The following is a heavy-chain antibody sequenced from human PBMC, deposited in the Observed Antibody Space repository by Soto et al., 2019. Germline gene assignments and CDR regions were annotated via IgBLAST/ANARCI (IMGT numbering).Heavy chain of an antibody. CDR2: IYYSGST. CDR3: ARGILNWFAP. V-gene: IGHV4-39*01. Sequence: SETLSLTCTVSGGSISSSSYYWGWIRQPPGKGLEWIGSIYYSGSTYYNPSLKSRVTISVDTSKNQFSLKLSSVTAADTAVYYCARGILNWFAPWGQGTLVTVSS. CDR1: GGSISSSSYY. J-gene: IGHJ5*02.